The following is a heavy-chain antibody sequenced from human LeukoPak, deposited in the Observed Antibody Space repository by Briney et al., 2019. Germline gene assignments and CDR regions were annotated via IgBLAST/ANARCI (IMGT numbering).Heavy chain of an antibody. J-gene: IGHJ3*02. CDR2: IYASGST. V-gene: IGHV4-4*07. CDR1: GGSISSYY. Sequence: PSETLSLTCNVSGGSISSYYWSWIRQPAGKGLEWIGRIYASGSTDHNPSLKSRVTMSVDTSKNQFSLKLTSVAAADTAVYYCARVAWSRNAFDIWGQGTMVTVSS. D-gene: IGHD3-3*01. CDR3: ARVAWSRNAFDI.